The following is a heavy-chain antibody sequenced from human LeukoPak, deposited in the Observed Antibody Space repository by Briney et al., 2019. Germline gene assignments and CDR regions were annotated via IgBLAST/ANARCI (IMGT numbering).Heavy chain of an antibody. Sequence: ASVKVSCKASGYTFTTYGISWVRQAPGQGLEWMGWISAYNGDPNYAQKLQGRVTMTTDISTRTAYMELRSLRSDDTAVYYCARHSRGRWYVFDYWGQGTLVTVSS. J-gene: IGHJ4*02. V-gene: IGHV1-18*01. D-gene: IGHD6-13*01. CDR3: ARHSRGRWYVFDY. CDR1: GYTFTTYG. CDR2: ISAYNGDP.